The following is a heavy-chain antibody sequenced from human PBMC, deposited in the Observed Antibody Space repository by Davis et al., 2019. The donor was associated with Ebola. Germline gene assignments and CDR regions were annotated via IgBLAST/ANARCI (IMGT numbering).Heavy chain of an antibody. V-gene: IGHV3-15*01. Sequence: PGGSLRLSCAASGFTFANAWMSWVRQAPGKGLEWVGRIKSKTDGGATNYAAAVKGRFTISTDDSKDILYLQMDSLETEDTAVYYCTTAGFSSSRGEYWGPGTLVTVSS. CDR2: IKSKTDGGAT. J-gene: IGHJ4*02. D-gene: IGHD6-13*01. CDR3: TTAGFSSSRGEY. CDR1: GFTFANAW.